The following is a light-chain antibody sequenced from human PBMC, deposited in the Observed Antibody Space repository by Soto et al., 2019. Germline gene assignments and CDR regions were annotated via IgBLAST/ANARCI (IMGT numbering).Light chain of an antibody. CDR1: QSVSSSY. Sequence: ERVMTQSPGTLSFSPGERVTLSCRASQSVSSSYLAWYQQKPGQAPRLLIYGASSRATGIPDRFSGSGSGTDFTLTISRLEPEDFAVYYCQQRSNWPITFGQGTRLEIK. J-gene: IGKJ5*01. CDR2: GAS. CDR3: QQRSNWPIT. V-gene: IGKV3D-20*02.